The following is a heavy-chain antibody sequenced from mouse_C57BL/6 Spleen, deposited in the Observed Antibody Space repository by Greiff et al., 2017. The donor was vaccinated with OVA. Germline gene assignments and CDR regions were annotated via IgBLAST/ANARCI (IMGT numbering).Heavy chain of an antibody. J-gene: IGHJ3*01. D-gene: IGHD2-4*01. CDR1: GFTFTDYY. CDR2: IRNKANGYTT. Sequence: EVKVVESGGGLVQPGGSLSLSCAASGFTFTDYYMSWVRQPPGKALEWLGFIRNKANGYTTEYSASVKGRFTISRDNSQSILYLQMNALRAEDSATYYCASLYYEYDEGFAYWGQGTLVTVSA. CDR3: ASLYYEYDEGFAY. V-gene: IGHV7-3*01.